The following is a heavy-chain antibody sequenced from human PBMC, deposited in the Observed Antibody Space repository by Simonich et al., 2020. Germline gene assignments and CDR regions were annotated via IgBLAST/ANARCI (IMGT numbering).Heavy chain of an antibody. CDR2: VDPEEGET. V-gene: IGHV1-69-2*01. D-gene: IGHD6-13*01. CDR1: GYTFTDYY. Sequence: EVQLVQSGAEVKKPGATVKISCKVSGYTFTDYYMHWVQQAPGKGLKWMGLVDPEEGETIYAEKVQGRVTITADTSTDTAYMELSSLRSEDTAVYYCATDTYSSSWYGGGVYWGQGTLVTVSS. J-gene: IGHJ4*02. CDR3: ATDTYSSSWYGGGVY.